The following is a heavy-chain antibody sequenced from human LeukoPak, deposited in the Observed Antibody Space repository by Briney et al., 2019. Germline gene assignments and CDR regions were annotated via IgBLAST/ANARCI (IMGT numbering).Heavy chain of an antibody. CDR2: IYTSGST. CDR1: GGSISSYY. CDR3: ARQAAGYSYGYGVPEYYYYYMDV. Sequence: SETLSLTCTVSGGSISSYYWSWIRQPPGKGLEWIGYIYTSGSTDYNPSLKSRVTISVDTSKNQFSLKLSSVTAADTAVYYCARQAAGYSYGYGVPEYYYYYMDVWGKGTTVTVSS. D-gene: IGHD5-18*01. J-gene: IGHJ6*03. V-gene: IGHV4-4*09.